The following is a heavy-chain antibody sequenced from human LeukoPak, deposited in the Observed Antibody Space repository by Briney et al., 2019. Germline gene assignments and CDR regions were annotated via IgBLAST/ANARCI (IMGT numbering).Heavy chain of an antibody. Sequence: PGGSLRLSCAASGFTFSGYAMSWVRQAPGKGLEWVSAISGSGGSTYYADSVKGRFTISRYNSKKTLYLQTNSLRAEDTAVYYCAKTQGPRGSYYNYYFDYWGQGTLVTVSS. CDR3: AKTQGPRGSYYNYYFDY. J-gene: IGHJ4*02. D-gene: IGHD1-26*01. V-gene: IGHV3-23*01. CDR1: GFTFSGYA. CDR2: ISGSGGST.